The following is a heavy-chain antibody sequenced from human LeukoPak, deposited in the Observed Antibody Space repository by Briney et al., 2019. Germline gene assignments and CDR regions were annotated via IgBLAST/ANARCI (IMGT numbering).Heavy chain of an antibody. CDR3: ARDPVNFWSGYDLAYYFDY. CDR2: IWDDGNNK. J-gene: IGHJ4*02. D-gene: IGHD3-3*01. V-gene: IGHV3-33*01. CDR1: GFSFSNHG. Sequence: GGSLRLSCAASGFSFSNHGMHWVRQAPGKRLEWVAVIWDDGNNKRYANSVNGRFTVSRDNSKNTLYLQMNSLRAEDTAVYYCARDPVNFWSGYDLAYYFDYWGQGTLVTVSS.